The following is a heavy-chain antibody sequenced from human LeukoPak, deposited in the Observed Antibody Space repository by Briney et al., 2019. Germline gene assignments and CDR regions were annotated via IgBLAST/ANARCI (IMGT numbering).Heavy chain of an antibody. J-gene: IGHJ4*02. D-gene: IGHD1-1*01. V-gene: IGHV3-74*01. CDR1: GFTFSNYW. Sequence: GGSLRLSCAASGFTFSNYWMLWVRQAPGKGLVWVSRIERDGSSTRYADPVKGRFLMSRDNAKNTLDLQMNSLRAEDTAVYYCARAIYNNSPDYWGQGVLVTVSS. CDR3: ARAIYNNSPDY. CDR2: IERDGSST.